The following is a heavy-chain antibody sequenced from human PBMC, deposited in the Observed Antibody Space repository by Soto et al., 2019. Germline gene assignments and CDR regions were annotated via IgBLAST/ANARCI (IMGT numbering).Heavy chain of an antibody. CDR2: ISSGTNYT. CDR3: ARSVVSSTRFDP. CDR1: GFTFSDSS. Sequence: QVQLVESGGGLVRPGESLRLSCAASGFTFSDSSMNWIRQAPGKGLEWVSYISSGTNYTNYADSVKGRFTISRDNANNSLFLHMNSLRAEDTAVYYCARSVVSSTRFDPWGQGTLVTVSS. V-gene: IGHV3-11*06. D-gene: IGHD6-13*01. J-gene: IGHJ5*02.